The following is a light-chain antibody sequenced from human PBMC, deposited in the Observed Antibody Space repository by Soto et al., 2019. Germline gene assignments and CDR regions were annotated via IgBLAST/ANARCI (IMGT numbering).Light chain of an antibody. CDR3: SSYTSSSLYV. CDR2: DVS. V-gene: IGLV2-14*01. CDR1: SGDVGGSNY. J-gene: IGLJ1*01. Sequence: QSALAQPASVSGSPGQSITISCTGTSGDVGGSNYVSWYQQLPGKAPKLVIYDVSDRPSGVSNRFSGSKSGNTASLTISGLQAEDEADYYCSSYTSSSLYVFXTGTKVTVL.